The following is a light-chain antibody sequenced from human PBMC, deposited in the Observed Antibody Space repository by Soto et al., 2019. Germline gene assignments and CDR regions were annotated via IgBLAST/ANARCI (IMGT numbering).Light chain of an antibody. Sequence: EVVLTQSPATLSMSPGARVTLSCRASQSVSTFVAWYQHKPGQAPRPVIYDTFKRAPGVPDRFSGGGSGTDFSLTISSLEPEDFAVYYCQQRARLPMPFGQGTRLELK. J-gene: IGKJ5*01. V-gene: IGKV3-11*01. CDR1: QSVSTF. CDR3: QQRARLPMP. CDR2: DTF.